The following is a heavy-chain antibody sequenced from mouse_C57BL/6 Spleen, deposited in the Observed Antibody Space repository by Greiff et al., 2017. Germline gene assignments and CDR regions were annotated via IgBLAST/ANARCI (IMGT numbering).Heavy chain of an antibody. CDR2: IYPGDGDT. CDR1: GYAFSSSW. Sequence: QVQLQQSGAELARPGASVKISCKASGYAFSSSWMNWVKQRPGKGLEWIGRIYPGDGDTNYTGKFKGKATLTADKSSSTAYMQLSSLASEDYAVDCCARGLRYAMDYWGQGTSVTVSS. CDR3: ARGLRYAMDY. J-gene: IGHJ4*01. D-gene: IGHD3-2*02. V-gene: IGHV1-82*01.